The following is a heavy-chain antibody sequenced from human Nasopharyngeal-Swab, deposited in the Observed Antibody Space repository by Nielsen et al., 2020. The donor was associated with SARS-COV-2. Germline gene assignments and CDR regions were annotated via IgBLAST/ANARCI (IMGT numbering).Heavy chain of an antibody. D-gene: IGHD6-19*01. V-gene: IGHV3-73*01. CDR2: IRSKANSYAT. CDR3: TSMYSSGWYHTDAFDI. CDR1: GFTFSNAW. J-gene: IGHJ3*02. Sequence: GESLKISCAASGFTFSNAWMSWVRQAPGKGLEWVGRIRSKANSYATAYAASVKGRFTISRDDSKNTAYLQMNSLKTEDTAVYYCTSMYSSGWYHTDAFDIWGQGTMVTVSS.